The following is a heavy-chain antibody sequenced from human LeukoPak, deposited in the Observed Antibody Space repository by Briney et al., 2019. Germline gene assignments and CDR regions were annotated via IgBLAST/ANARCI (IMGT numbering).Heavy chain of an antibody. CDR3: ARSLVEMATIEGFGY. CDR1: GYRFTSYW. CDR2: IYPGDSDT. D-gene: IGHD5-24*01. J-gene: IGHJ4*02. Sequence: PGESLKISFKGSGYRFTSYWIGWVRPMPGKGLEWMGIIYPGDSDTRYSPSFQGQVTISADKSISTAYLQWSSLKASDTAMYYCARSLVEMATIEGFGYWGQGTLVTVSS. V-gene: IGHV5-51*01.